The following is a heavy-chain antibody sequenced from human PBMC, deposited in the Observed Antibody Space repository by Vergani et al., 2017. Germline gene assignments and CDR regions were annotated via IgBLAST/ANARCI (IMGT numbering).Heavy chain of an antibody. J-gene: IGHJ1*01. Sequence: QVQLVESGGGVVQPGTSLRLSCTTSGFLFSTYPLHWVRLAPGKVLEWVAVISYDGSRTYYADSVKGRFTVSRDNSQTTVFLQMNSLRADDSAVYYCTKAGQYDSDNFHDSWGQGALVTVAS. CDR2: ISYDGSRT. V-gene: IGHV3-30-3*02. CDR3: TKAGQYDSDNFHDS. CDR1: GFLFSTYP. D-gene: IGHD3-22*01.